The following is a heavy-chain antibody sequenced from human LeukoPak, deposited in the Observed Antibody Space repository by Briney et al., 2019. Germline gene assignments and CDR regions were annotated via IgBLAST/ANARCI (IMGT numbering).Heavy chain of an antibody. D-gene: IGHD1-1*01. Sequence: SETLSLTCTVAGGSISNGNHYWGWIRQPPGKGLEWIGSISYSGYTYYNPSLKSRVTISVDTSKNQFFLKLNSVTAADATVYYCARHHLGGTLWFDPWGQGTLVTVSS. CDR2: ISYSGYT. J-gene: IGHJ5*02. CDR1: GGSISNGNHY. CDR3: ARHHLGGTLWFDP. V-gene: IGHV4-39*01.